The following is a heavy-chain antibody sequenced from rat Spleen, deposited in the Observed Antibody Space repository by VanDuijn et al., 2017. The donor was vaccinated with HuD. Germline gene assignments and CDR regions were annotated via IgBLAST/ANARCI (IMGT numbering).Heavy chain of an antibody. V-gene: IGHV2-13*01. D-gene: IGHD5-1*01. J-gene: IGHJ3*01. Sequence: QVQLKESGPGLVQPSQTLSLTCTVSGFSLSSYGVIWVRQPPGKGLEWMGGIWGDGSTNYHSALKSRLSISRDTSKSQVFLKMNSLQTEDTAMYFCARSNWESWFAYWGQGTLVTVSS. CDR2: IWGDGST. CDR3: ARSNWESWFAY. CDR1: GFSLSSYG.